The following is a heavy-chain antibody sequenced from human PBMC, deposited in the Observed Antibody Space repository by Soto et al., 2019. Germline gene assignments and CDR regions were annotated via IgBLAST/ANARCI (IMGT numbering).Heavy chain of an antibody. J-gene: IGHJ6*02. Sequence: SLTLSCAASGFTFSSYAMSWVPQAPGKGLEWVSAISGSGGSTYYADSVKGRFTISRDNSKNTLYLQMNSLRAEDTVVYYCAKSPTTTALYYGMDVWGQGTTVTVSS. CDR2: ISGSGGST. D-gene: IGHD2-21*02. CDR3: AKSPTTTALYYGMDV. CDR1: GFTFSSYA. V-gene: IGHV3-23*01.